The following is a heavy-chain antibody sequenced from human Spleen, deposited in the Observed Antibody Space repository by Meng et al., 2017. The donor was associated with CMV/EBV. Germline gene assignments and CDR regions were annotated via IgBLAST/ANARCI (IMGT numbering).Heavy chain of an antibody. Sequence: GISWERPASGKLLWWMWMIPGNDGRTYYAQRFRGRLTSTKDTSTSAAYMVLRILRSDAAAVYFCARDYYDIGGHDSDCFDPWGQGTLVTVSS. V-gene: IGHV1-18*01. J-gene: IGHJ5*02. CDR3: ARDYYDIGGHDSDCFDP. D-gene: IGHD3-9*01. CDR1: G. CDR2: IPGNDGRT.